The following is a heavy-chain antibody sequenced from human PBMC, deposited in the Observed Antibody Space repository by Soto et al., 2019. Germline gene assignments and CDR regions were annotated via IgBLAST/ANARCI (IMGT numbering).Heavy chain of an antibody. Sequence: SETLSLTCAVSGASISSSDWWNWVRQPPGKGLEWIGEIYHSGTTIYNPSLKSRVTISVDESKNHFSLKLTSVTAADTAVYYCARDFKAPNDAWAFDYWGQGTLVTVSS. D-gene: IGHD3-16*01. CDR3: ARDFKAPNDAWAFDY. V-gene: IGHV4-4*02. J-gene: IGHJ4*02. CDR2: IYHSGTT. CDR1: GASISSSDW.